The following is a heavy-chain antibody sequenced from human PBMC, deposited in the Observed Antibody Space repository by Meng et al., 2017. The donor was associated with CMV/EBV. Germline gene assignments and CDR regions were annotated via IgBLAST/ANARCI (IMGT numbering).Heavy chain of an antibody. D-gene: IGHD3-22*01. Sequence: SETLSLTCTVSGGSISSYYWSWIRQPPGKGLEWIGYIYYSGSTNYNPSLKSRVTISVDTSKNQFSLKLSSVTAADTAVYYCARSSYYDSSGYYCLGGMDVWGQGTTVTSP. CDR3: ARSSYYDSSGYYCLGGMDV. CDR1: GGSISSYY. V-gene: IGHV4-59*01. CDR2: IYYSGST. J-gene: IGHJ6*02.